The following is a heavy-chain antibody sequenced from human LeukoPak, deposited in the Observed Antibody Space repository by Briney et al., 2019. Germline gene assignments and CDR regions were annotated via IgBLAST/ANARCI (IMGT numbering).Heavy chain of an antibody. V-gene: IGHV4-34*01. CDR1: GGSFSGYY. J-gene: IGHJ3*02. CDR2: INHSGST. CDR3: ARQNDYGDYEVFERPRRYRNAFDI. Sequence: SETLSLTCAVYGGSFSGYYWSWIRQPPGKGLEWIGEINHSGSTNYNPSLKSRVTISVDTSKNQFSLKLSSVTAADTAVYYCARQNDYGDYEVFERPRRYRNAFDIWGQGTMVTVSS. D-gene: IGHD4-17*01.